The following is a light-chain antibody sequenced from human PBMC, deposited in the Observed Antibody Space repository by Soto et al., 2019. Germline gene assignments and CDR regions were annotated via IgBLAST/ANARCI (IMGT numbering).Light chain of an antibody. V-gene: IGKV2-30*02. Sequence: LMTQPPLSLPVTLGQPASISCRSRQSLVHSDGRTYLSWFQQRPGQSPRRLIYKVSNRDSGVPDRFSGGGSGTDFTLRISRVEAEDVGVYYCLVGTHGVTFGQGTRLEIK. CDR2: KVS. CDR1: QSLVHSDGRTY. CDR3: LVGTHGVT. J-gene: IGKJ5*01.